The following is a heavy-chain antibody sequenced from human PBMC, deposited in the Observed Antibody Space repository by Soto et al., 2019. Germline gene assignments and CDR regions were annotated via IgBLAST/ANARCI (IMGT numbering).Heavy chain of an antibody. Sequence: QVQLVQSGAEVKKPGSSVKVSCKASGGTFSSYTISWVRQAPGQGLEWMGRIIPILGIANYAQKFQGRVTITADKSTSTAYMELSSLRSEDTAVYCCARGTAGTFYYYMDVWGKGTTVTVSS. CDR1: GGTFSSYT. CDR2: IIPILGIA. CDR3: ARGTAGTFYYYMDV. D-gene: IGHD6-13*01. J-gene: IGHJ6*03. V-gene: IGHV1-69*02.